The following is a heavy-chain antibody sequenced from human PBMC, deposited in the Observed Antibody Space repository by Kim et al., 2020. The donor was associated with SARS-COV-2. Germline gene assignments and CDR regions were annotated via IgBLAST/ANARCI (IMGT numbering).Heavy chain of an antibody. V-gene: IGHV3-23*01. CDR1: GFTFSSYA. D-gene: IGHD3-10*01. Sequence: GRSLRLSCAASGFTFSSYAMSWVRQAPGKGLEWVSAISGSGGSTYYADSVKGRFTISRDNSKNTLYLQMNSLRAEDTAVYYCAKDRGNSGSGYFDLWGRGTLVTVSS. CDR3: AKDRGNSGSGYFDL. CDR2: ISGSGGST. J-gene: IGHJ2*01.